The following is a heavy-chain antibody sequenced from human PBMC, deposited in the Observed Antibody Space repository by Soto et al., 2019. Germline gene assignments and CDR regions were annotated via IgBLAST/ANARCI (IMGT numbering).Heavy chain of an antibody. CDR3: ASPPRPTDYDILTGYYFH. Sequence: QAGGSLRLSCAASGFTFSSYAMHWVRQAPGKGLEWVAVISYDGSNKYYADSVKGRFTISRDNSKNTLYLQMNSLRAEDTAVYYCASPPRPTDYDILTGYYFHWGQGTLVTVSS. V-gene: IGHV3-30-3*01. CDR1: GFTFSSYA. CDR2: ISYDGSNK. J-gene: IGHJ4*02. D-gene: IGHD3-9*01.